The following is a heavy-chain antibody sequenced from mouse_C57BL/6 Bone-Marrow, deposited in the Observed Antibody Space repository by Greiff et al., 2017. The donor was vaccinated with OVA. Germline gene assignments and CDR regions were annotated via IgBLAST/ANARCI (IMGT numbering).Heavy chain of an antibody. J-gene: IGHJ1*03. Sequence: QVQLQQSGPELARPWASVKISCQAFYTFSRRVHFAIRDTNYWMQWVKQRPGQGLEWIGAIYPGTGAPTSNQNFKGQATLTADQSSSTAYMQLSSLTSEDSAVDYCACPGSSPYWYFDVWGTGTTVTVSS. CDR2: GQGLEWIG. V-gene: IGHV1-87*01. D-gene: IGHD1-1*01. CDR3: SEDSAVDYCACPGSSPYWYFDV. CDR1: YTFSRRVH.